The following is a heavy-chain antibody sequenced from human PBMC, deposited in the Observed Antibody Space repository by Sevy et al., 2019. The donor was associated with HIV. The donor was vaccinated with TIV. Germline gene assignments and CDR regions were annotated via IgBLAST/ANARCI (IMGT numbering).Heavy chain of an antibody. V-gene: IGHV4-59*01. CDR3: ARSRGVVGATGGMDV. J-gene: IGHJ6*02. Sequence: SETLSLTCTVSGGSISSYYWSWVRQPPGKGLEWIGYISSIGSTNYNPSLKSRVTISVDTSKKQFSLKLSSVTAADTAMYYCARSRGVVGATGGMDVWARGTTVTVSS. CDR2: ISSIGST. CDR1: GGSISSYY. D-gene: IGHD1-26*01.